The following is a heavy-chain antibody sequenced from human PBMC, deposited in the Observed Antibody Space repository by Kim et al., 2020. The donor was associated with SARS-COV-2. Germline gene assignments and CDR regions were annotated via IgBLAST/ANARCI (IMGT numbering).Heavy chain of an antibody. V-gene: IGHV4-31*03. J-gene: IGHJ5*02. CDR1: GGSISSGGYY. CDR2: IYYSGST. D-gene: IGHD4-17*01. Sequence: SETLSLTCTVSGGSISSGGYYWSWIRQHPGKGLEWIGYIYYSGSTYYNPSLKSRVTISVDTSKNQFSLKLSSVTAADTAVYYCAREGTVTNWFDPWGQGTLVTVSS. CDR3: AREGTVTNWFDP.